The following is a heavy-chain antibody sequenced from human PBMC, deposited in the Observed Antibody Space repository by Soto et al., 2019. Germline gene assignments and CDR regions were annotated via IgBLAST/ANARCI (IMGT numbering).Heavy chain of an antibody. CDR3: AKRRGEDKYGMAV. V-gene: IGHV4-34*01. D-gene: IGHD3-16*01. J-gene: IGHJ6*01. CDR1: GGSLSGYY. Sequence: SETLSLPWGVYGGSLSGYYWSGIRQPPGKGLEWIGEINHSGSTNYNPSLKSRVTISVDTSKNQFSLKLSSVTAADTAVYYCAKRRGEDKYGMAVWGQGSTVHVSS. CDR2: INHSGST.